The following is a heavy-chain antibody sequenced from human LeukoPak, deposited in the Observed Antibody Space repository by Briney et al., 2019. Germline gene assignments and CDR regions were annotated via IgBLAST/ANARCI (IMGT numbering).Heavy chain of an antibody. Sequence: ASVKVSCKASGYTFTSYAMHWVRQAPGRRLEWMGWINAGNGNTKYSQKFQGRVTITRDTSASTAYMELGSLRSEDTAVYYCARARQWLAYFDYWGQGTLVTVSS. CDR2: INAGNGNT. J-gene: IGHJ4*02. CDR1: GYTFTSYA. CDR3: ARARQWLAYFDY. V-gene: IGHV1-3*01. D-gene: IGHD6-19*01.